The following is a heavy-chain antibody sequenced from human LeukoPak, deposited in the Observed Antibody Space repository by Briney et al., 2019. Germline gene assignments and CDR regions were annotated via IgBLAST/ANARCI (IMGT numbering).Heavy chain of an antibody. CDR1: GGSFSSCNYY. J-gene: IGHJ4*02. V-gene: IGHV4-61*03. Sequence: SETLSLTCTVYGGSFSSCNYYWIWNPQPPGKELVGNVYIYYSGSTNYNPYRKIRVTISIYTYQNHFSLKLSSVTAADTAVYYCARCIVATIRWLNYFDYWGQGTLVTVPS. D-gene: IGHD5-12*01. CDR3: ARCIVATIRWLNYFDY. CDR2: IYYSGST.